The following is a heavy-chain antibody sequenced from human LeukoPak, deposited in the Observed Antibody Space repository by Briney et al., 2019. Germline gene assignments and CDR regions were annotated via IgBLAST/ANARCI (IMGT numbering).Heavy chain of an antibody. Sequence: ASVKVSCKASGYTFTSYYMHWVRQASGQGLEWRGYINPGTGKTRYAQKLQGRVTMTRDTSVNTVYMELSSLRSEDTAIYYCARVVGQWLEVYCGKGTLVTVSS. CDR2: INPGTGKT. D-gene: IGHD6-19*01. CDR1: GYTFTSYY. CDR3: ARVVGQWLEVY. J-gene: IGHJ4*02. V-gene: IGHV1-46*04.